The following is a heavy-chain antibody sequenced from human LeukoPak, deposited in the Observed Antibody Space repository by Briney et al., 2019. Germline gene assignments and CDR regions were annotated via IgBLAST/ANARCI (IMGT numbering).Heavy chain of an antibody. Sequence: SETLSLTCTVSSGSISKYYWSWIRQPAGKGLEWMGRVYNSGSTNYNPSLKSRVTMSVGTSKNQFYLNLRSVTAADKAVYYCAGVANYRSGQRLDYWGQGTLVTVSS. CDR1: SGSISKYY. CDR3: AGVANYRSGQRLDY. J-gene: IGHJ4*02. D-gene: IGHD4/OR15-4a*01. CDR2: VYNSGST. V-gene: IGHV4-4*07.